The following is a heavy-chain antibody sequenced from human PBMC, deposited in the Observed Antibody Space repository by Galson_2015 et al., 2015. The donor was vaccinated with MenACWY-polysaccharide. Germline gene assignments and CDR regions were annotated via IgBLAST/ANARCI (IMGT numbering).Heavy chain of an antibody. D-gene: IGHD2-2*01. J-gene: IGHJ6*02. V-gene: IGHV4-4*07. CDR3: ARDSVPAAGYYYYYGMDV. Sequence: SEPLSLTCPVSGGSISSYYWSWIRQPAGKGLEWIGRIYTSGSTTYNPSLKSRVTMSVDTSKNQFSLKLSSVTAADTAVYYCARDSVPAAGYYYYYGMDVWGQGTTVTVSS. CDR1: GGSISSYY. CDR2: IYTSGST.